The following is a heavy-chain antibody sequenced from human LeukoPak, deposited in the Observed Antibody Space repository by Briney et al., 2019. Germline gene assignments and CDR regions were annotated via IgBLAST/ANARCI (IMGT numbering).Heavy chain of an antibody. V-gene: IGHV3-66*01. D-gene: IGHD2/OR15-2a*01. CDR1: GFTVSSNY. J-gene: IGHJ5*02. CDR2: FYRGGST. Sequence: GGSLRLSCAASGFTVSSNYMSWVRQAPGKGLEWVSIFYRGGSTYYADSVKGRFTVSRDNSKNILYLQMNSLRAEDTAVYYCARGKTSQNIVTRKTYNWFDPWGQGTLVTVSS. CDR3: ARGKTSQNIVTRKTYNWFDP.